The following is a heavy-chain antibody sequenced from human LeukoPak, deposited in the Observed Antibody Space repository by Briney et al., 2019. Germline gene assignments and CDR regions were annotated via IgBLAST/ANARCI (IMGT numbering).Heavy chain of an antibody. CDR2: IFDIGSI. J-gene: IGHJ4*02. Sequence: SETLSLTCTVSGGSISSYYWSWIRQPPGKGLEWIAYIFDIGSINYNPSLKSRVTITLDTSKNQFSLKLSSVTAADTAVYYCAGHHPRNTVDFWGQGTLVTVSS. CDR1: GGSISSYY. V-gene: IGHV4-59*08. CDR3: AGHHPRNTVDF. D-gene: IGHD2/OR15-2a*01.